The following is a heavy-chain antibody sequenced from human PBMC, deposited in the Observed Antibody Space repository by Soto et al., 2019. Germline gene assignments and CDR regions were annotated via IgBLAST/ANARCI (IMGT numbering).Heavy chain of an antibody. J-gene: IGHJ3*02. V-gene: IGHV2-70*01. CDR3: ARIKGPYDVFDI. CDR2: INWDDEK. Sequence: SGPTLVNPTQTLTLTCTFSGFSLSTNGMCVSWIRQPPGKALEWLALINWDDEKFYTTSLRTRLTISKDTSNNQMVLTVTNMDPVDTATYYCARIKGPYDVFDIWGQGTLVTVSS. CDR1: GFSLSTNGMC.